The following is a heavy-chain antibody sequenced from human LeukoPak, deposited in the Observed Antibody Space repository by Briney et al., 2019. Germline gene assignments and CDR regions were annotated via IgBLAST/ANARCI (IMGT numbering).Heavy chain of an antibody. D-gene: IGHD2-2*01. Sequence: SETLSLTCAVYGGSFSGYYWSWIRQPPGKGLEWIGEINHSGSTNYNPSLKSRVTISVDTSKNQFSLKLSSVTAADTAVYYCARGRSDVVVPAAKHFDYWGQGTLVTVSS. CDR3: ARGRSDVVVPAAKHFDY. CDR2: INHSGST. CDR1: GGSFSGYY. V-gene: IGHV4-34*01. J-gene: IGHJ4*02.